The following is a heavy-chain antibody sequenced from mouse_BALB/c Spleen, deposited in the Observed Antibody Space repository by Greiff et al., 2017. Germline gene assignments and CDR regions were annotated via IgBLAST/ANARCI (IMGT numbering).Heavy chain of an antibody. J-gene: IGHJ4*01. V-gene: IGHV5-6-3*01. CDR2: INSNGGST. Sequence: DVMLVESGGGLVQPGGSLKLSCAASGFTFSSYGMSWVRQTPDKRLELVATINSNGGSTYYPDSVKGRFTISRDNAKNTLYLQMSSLKSEDTAMYYCAREDYDAMDYWGQGTSVTVSS. CDR3: AREDYDAMDY. CDR1: GFTFSSYG.